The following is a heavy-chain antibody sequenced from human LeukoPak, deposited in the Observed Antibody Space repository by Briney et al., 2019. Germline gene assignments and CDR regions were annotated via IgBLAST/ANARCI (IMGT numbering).Heavy chain of an antibody. CDR3: VGYCSSTSCYLRY. CDR1: GGSFSGYY. J-gene: IGHJ4*02. V-gene: IGHV4-34*01. D-gene: IGHD2-2*03. Sequence: SEILSLTCAVYGGSFSGYYWSWIRQPPGKGLEWIGEINHSGSTNYNPSLKSRVTISVDTSKNQFSLKLSSVTAADTAVYYCVGYCSSTSCYLRYWGQGTLVTVSS. CDR2: INHSGST.